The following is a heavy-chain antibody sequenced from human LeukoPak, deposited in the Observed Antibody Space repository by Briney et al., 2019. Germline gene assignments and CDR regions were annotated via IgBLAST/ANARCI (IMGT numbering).Heavy chain of an antibody. Sequence: SQTLSLTCTVSGGSISSSDYYWSWIRQPPGKGLEWIGYIYYSGSTYYNPSLKSRVTISVDTSKNRFSLKLSSVTAADTAVYYCATHSSGYDSGNDAFDIWGQGTMVTVS. CDR3: ATHSSGYDSGNDAFDI. J-gene: IGHJ3*02. V-gene: IGHV4-30-4*08. CDR1: GGSISSSDYY. CDR2: IYYSGST. D-gene: IGHD3-22*01.